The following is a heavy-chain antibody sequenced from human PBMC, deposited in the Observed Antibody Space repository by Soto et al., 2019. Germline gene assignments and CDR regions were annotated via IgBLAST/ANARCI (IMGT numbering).Heavy chain of an antibody. CDR1: GGSISSGGYY. CDR3: AIMVCSDGRGYNAFLI. D-gene: IGHD1-1*01. CDR2: IYYSGST. V-gene: IGHV4-31*03. Sequence: QVQLQESGPGLVKPSQTLSLTCTVSGGSISSGGYYWSWIRQHPGKGLEWIGYIYYSGSTYYNPSLYIRVTISIVTSKMPFTLTLRSVTPAHTAVYYCAIMVCSDGRGYNAFLIWAQGTMVTVSS. J-gene: IGHJ3*02.